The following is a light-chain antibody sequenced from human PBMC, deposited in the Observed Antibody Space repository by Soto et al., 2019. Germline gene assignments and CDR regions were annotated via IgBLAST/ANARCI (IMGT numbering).Light chain of an antibody. V-gene: IGLV2-14*01. Sequence: QSALTQPASVSGSPGQSITIACTGTNRDVGSYNLVSWYQQRPGEAPKLIISEVRNRPSGISYRFTGSKSGNTASLTISGLQAEDEADYYCSSYAGSRVFGGGTKVTVL. CDR3: SSYAGSRV. CDR1: NRDVGSYNL. J-gene: IGLJ2*01. CDR2: EVR.